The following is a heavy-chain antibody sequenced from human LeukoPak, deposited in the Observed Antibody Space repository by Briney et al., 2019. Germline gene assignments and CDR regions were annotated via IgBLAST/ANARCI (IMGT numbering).Heavy chain of an antibody. CDR1: GFTFSYYS. Sequence: PGGSLRLSCAASGFTFSYYSMNWVRQAPGKGLEWVSSISSSSSYIYYADSVKGRFTISRDNAKNSLYLQMNSLRAEDTAVYYCARGSEYSSSSSGDWGQGTLVTVSS. D-gene: IGHD6-6*01. J-gene: IGHJ4*02. V-gene: IGHV3-21*01. CDR3: ARGSEYSSSSSGD. CDR2: ISSSSSYI.